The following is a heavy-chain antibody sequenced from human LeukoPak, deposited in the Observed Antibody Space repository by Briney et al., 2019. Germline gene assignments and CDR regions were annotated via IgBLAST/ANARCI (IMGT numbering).Heavy chain of an antibody. J-gene: IGHJ2*01. Sequence: PSETLSLTCAVSGGSVSGYYWSWIRQPPGKGLEWIGYIYYSGSTNYNPSLKSRVTISVDTSKNQFSLKLSSVTAADTAVYYCARVLGIAAAGTWYFDLWGRGTLVTVSS. V-gene: IGHV4-59*02. CDR1: GGSVSGYY. CDR2: IYYSGST. D-gene: IGHD6-13*01. CDR3: ARVLGIAAAGTWYFDL.